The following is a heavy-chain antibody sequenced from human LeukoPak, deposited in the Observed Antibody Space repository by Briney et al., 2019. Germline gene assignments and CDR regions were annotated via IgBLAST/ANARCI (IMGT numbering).Heavy chain of an antibody. D-gene: IGHD3-10*01. CDR2: IYYSGST. V-gene: IGHV4-59*01. CDR3: ARGFRRGGGFDP. Sequence: SETLSLTCTVSGGSISSYYWSWIRQPPGKGLEWIGYIYYSGSTNYNPSLKSRLTISVDTSKNQFSPKLSSVTAADTAVYYCARGFRRGGGFDPWGQGTLVTVSS. J-gene: IGHJ5*02. CDR1: GGSISSYY.